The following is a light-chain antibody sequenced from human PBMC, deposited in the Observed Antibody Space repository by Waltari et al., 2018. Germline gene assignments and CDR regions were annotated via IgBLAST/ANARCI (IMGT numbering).Light chain of an antibody. Sequence: SYVLTQPPSVSVAPGQTARITCDGNKIGSKNVHWYQQKPGQAPVLVVYDDGDGPSGIPERFPGSNSGNTATLTISRVNAGDEADYYCQVWDSGSDHYVFGTVTKVTVL. V-gene: IGLV3-21*02. J-gene: IGLJ1*01. CDR1: KIGSKN. CDR3: QVWDSGSDHYV. CDR2: DDG.